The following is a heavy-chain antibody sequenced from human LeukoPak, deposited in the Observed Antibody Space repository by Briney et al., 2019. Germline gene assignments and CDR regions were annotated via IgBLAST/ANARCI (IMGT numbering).Heavy chain of an antibody. V-gene: IGHV3-23*01. CDR3: AKGDITIFGVVIIDAYYFDY. CDR1: GFTFSSYA. J-gene: IGHJ4*02. Sequence: GGSLRLSCAASGFTFSSYAMSWVRQAPGKGLEWVSAISGSGGSTYYADSVKGRFTISRDNSKNTLYPQMNSLRAEDTAVYYCAKGDITIFGVVIIDAYYFDYWGQGTLVTVSS. D-gene: IGHD3-3*01. CDR2: ISGSGGST.